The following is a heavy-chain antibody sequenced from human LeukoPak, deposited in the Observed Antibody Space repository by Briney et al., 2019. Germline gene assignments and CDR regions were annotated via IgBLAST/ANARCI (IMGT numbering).Heavy chain of an antibody. V-gene: IGHV4-4*07. J-gene: IGHJ4*02. CDR2: IYNSGNT. D-gene: IGHD3-22*01. Sequence: SETLSLTCTVSGGSISTNYWSWIRQPAGKGLEWIGRIYNSGNTNYSPSLESRVTISADTSKNQFSLKLSSVTAADTAVYYCARGTFDSSGYYLFDYWAREPWSPSPQ. CDR1: GGSISTNY. CDR3: ARGTFDSSGYYLFDY.